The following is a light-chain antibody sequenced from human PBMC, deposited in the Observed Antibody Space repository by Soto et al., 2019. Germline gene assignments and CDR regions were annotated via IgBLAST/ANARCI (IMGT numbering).Light chain of an antibody. J-gene: IGLJ2*01. CDR2: DNN. CDR1: RSNIGAGYD. Sequence: QSVLTQPPSLSGAPGQRVTISCTGSRSNIGAGYDVHWYQQLPGTAPKVVIYDNNNRPSGVPDRFSGSKSGTSASLAITGLQAEDEAVYYRHSYDVSLSGPVFGGGTKLTVL. V-gene: IGLV1-40*01. CDR3: HSYDVSLSGPV.